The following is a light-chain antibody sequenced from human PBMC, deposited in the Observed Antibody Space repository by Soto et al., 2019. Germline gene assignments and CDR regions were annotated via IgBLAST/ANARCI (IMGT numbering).Light chain of an antibody. CDR2: AAS. V-gene: IGKV1-39*01. J-gene: IGKJ5*01. CDR1: QSISSY. Sequence: DIQMTQSPSSLSASVGDMVSMTWRASQSISSYLNWYQQKPGKAPKLLIYAASSLQSGVPSRFSGSGSGTDFTLTISSLQPEDFATYYCQQSYSTITFGQGTRLEIK. CDR3: QQSYSTIT.